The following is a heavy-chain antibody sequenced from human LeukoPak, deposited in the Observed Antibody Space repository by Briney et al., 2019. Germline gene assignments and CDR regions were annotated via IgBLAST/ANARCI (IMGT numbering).Heavy chain of an antibody. CDR3: AKDIARGSDWRGGFDY. CDR2: IRWDGGST. D-gene: IGHD3/OR15-3a*01. V-gene: IGHV3-43D*04. CDR1: GFTFDYYA. J-gene: IGHJ4*02. Sequence: PGGSLRLACAAPGFTFDYYAVHSVRHAPGRGVGWVSLIRWDGGSTYYAVSVKGRFTIPRDNSKNSLYLQRNSLRAEDTALYYCAKDIARGSDWRGGFDYWGQGTLVTVSS.